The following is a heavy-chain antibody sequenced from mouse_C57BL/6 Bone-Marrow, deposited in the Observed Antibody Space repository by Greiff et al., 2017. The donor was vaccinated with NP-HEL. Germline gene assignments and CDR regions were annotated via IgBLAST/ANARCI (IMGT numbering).Heavy chain of an antibody. CDR1: GFTFSDYY. CDR3: ARERGTTVVGDY. Sequence: DVHLVESEGGLVQPGSSMKLSCTASGFTFSDYYMAWVRQVPEKGLEWVANINYDGSSTYYLDSLKSRFIISRDNAKNILYLQMSSLKSEDTATYYCARERGTTVVGDYWGQGTTLTVSS. V-gene: IGHV5-16*01. CDR2: INYDGSST. J-gene: IGHJ2*01. D-gene: IGHD1-1*01.